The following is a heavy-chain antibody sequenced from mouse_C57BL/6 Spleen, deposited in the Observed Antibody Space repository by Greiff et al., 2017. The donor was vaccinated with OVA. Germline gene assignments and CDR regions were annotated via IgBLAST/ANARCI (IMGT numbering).Heavy chain of an antibody. CDR3: TTGGLREDYAMDY. J-gene: IGHJ4*01. Sequence: EVQLQQSGAELVRPGASVKLSCTASGFNIKDDYMHWVKQRPEQGLEWIGWIDPENGDTEYASKFQGKATITADTSSNTAYLQLSSLTSEDTAVYYCTTGGLREDYAMDYWGQGTSVTVSS. D-gene: IGHD2-4*01. V-gene: IGHV14-4*01. CDR1: GFNIKDDY. CDR2: IDPENGDT.